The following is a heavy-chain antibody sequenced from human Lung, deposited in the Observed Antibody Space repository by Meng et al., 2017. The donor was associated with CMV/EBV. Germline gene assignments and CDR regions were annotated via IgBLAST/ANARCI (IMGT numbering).Heavy chain of an antibody. CDR3: SRGGYSDYDVRGSDYYYGMDF. CDR2: ISAYNGRT. J-gene: IGHJ6*02. Sequence: ASVKVSXKASGYTFISYGSSWVRQPPGQGLEWMGWISAYNGRTNYAQKFQGRVNMTTDTSTNTAYTKLRSLTSEDTAVYFCSRGGYSDYDVRGSDYYYGMDFWGRGTTVTVSS. V-gene: IGHV1-18*01. CDR1: GYTFISYG. D-gene: IGHD5-12*01.